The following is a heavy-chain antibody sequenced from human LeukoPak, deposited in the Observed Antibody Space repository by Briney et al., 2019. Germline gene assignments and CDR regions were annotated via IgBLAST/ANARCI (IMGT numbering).Heavy chain of an antibody. CDR2: IYSGGST. J-gene: IGHJ3*02. CDR3: ARGPRVRTYYYDSSGYGAFDI. Sequence: PGGSLRLSCAASGFTVSSNYMSWVRQAPGKGLEWVSVIYSGGSTYYADSVKGRFTISRDNSKNTLYLQMNSLRAEDTAVYYCARGPRVRTYYYDSSGYGAFDIWGQRTMVTVSS. D-gene: IGHD3-22*01. CDR1: GFTVSSNY. V-gene: IGHV3-53*01.